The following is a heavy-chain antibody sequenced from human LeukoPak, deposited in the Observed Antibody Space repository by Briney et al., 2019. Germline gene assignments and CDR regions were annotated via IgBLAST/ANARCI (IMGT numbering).Heavy chain of an antibody. CDR3: ARRGRIAAAGYFDY. CDR2: INHSGST. CDR1: GGSFSGYY. D-gene: IGHD6-13*01. J-gene: IGHJ4*02. V-gene: IGHV4-34*01. Sequence: SETLSLTCAVYGGSFSGYYWSWIGQPPGKGLEWIGEINHSGSTNYNPSLKSRVTISVDTSKNQFSLKLSSVTAADTAVYYCARRGRIAAAGYFDYWGQGTLVTVSS.